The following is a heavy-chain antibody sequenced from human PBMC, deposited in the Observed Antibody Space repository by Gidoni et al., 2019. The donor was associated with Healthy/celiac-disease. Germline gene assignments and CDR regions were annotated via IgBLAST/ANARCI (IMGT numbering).Heavy chain of an antibody. D-gene: IGHD6-19*01. V-gene: IGHV4-31*03. CDR3: ARETSGWYKSSWFDP. J-gene: IGHJ5*02. Sequence: QVQLQESGPGLVKPLQTLSLTCTVSGGSISSGGYYWSWIRQHPGKGLEWIGYIYYSGSTYYNPSLKSRVTISVDTSKNQFSLKLSSVTAADTAVYYCARETSGWYKSSWFDPWGQGTLVTVSS. CDR1: GGSISSGGYY. CDR2: IYYSGST.